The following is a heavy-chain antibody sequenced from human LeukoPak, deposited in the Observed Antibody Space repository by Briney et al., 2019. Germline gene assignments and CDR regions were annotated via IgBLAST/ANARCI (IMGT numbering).Heavy chain of an antibody. CDR1: GGSISNYY. Sequence: PSETLSLTCTVSGGSISNYYWTWIRQPPEKGLEWIGYIYYSGRTDYNPSLKSRVTISVDTSKNQFSLKLNSVTAADTAVYYCARGASVSQCGGDCYSLDYWGQGTLVTVSS. J-gene: IGHJ4*02. CDR2: IYYSGRT. V-gene: IGHV4-59*12. CDR3: ARGASVSQCGGDCYSLDY. D-gene: IGHD2-21*02.